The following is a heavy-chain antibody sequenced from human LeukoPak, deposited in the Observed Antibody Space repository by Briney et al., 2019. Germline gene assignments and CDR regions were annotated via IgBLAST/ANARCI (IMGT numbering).Heavy chain of an antibody. CDR2: IYSGGST. CDR1: GASLNSYY. CDR3: AREGRYGDYEGY. Sequence: PSETLSLTCTASGASLNSYYWGWIRQPAGKGLEWIGRIYSGGSTNYNPSLKSRVTLSVDTSKNQFSLRLSSLTVADTAVYYCAREGRYGDYEGYWGQGTLVTVSS. D-gene: IGHD4-17*01. J-gene: IGHJ4*02. V-gene: IGHV4-4*07.